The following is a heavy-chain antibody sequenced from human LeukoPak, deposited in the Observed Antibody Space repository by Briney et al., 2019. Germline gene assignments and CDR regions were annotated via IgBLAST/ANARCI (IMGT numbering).Heavy chain of an antibody. Sequence: KTGGSLRLSFAASGFTFSSYSMNWVRPAPGKGLEWVSSISSSSSYIYYADSVKGRFTISRDNAKNSLYLQMNSLRAEDTAVYSCARDRGAMVSRCGQGTLVTVSS. CDR3: ARDRGAMVSR. D-gene: IGHD5-18*01. CDR2: ISSSSSYI. CDR1: GFTFSSYS. V-gene: IGHV3-21*01. J-gene: IGHJ4*02.